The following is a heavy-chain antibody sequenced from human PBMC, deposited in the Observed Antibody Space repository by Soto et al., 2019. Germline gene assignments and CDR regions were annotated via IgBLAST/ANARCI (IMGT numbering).Heavy chain of an antibody. J-gene: IGHJ4*02. CDR1: GFTFSNAW. CDR2: IKSYTNGGTT. CDR3: TTDDPINKY. Sequence: PGGSLRLSCAASGFTFSNAWMSWVRQAPGKGLEWVGRIKSYTNGGTTDYAAPAKGRFAISRDDSKNTLYLQMNSLKTEDAGVYYCTTDDPINKYWGQGTLVTVSS. V-gene: IGHV3-15*01.